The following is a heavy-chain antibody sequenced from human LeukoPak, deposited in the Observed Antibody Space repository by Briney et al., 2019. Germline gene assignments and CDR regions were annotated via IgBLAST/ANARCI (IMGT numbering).Heavy chain of an antibody. D-gene: IGHD1-7*01. V-gene: IGHV2-5*02. CDR3: AHRVEGTTFFDY. CDR2: IYWDDDK. Sequence: SGPTLVKPTQTLTLTCTFSGFSLSTRGVGVGWIRQPPGKALEWLALIYWDDDKRYSPSLKSRLTITKDTSKNQVVLTMTNMDPVDTATYYCAHRVEGTTFFDYWGQGTLVTVSS. J-gene: IGHJ4*02. CDR1: GFSLSTRGVG.